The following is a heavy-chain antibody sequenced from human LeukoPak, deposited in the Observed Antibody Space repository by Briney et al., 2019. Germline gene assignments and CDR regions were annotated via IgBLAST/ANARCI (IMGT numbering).Heavy chain of an antibody. CDR3: ARDHYGDYAFDY. CDR1: GFTFSSYA. J-gene: IGHJ4*02. Sequence: GGSLRLSCTASGFTFSSYAMNWVRQAPGKGLEWVSSISSTSSYIYYADSVKGRFTISRDNAKNSLYLQMNSLTAEDTAVYYCARDHYGDYAFDYWGQGTLVTVSS. D-gene: IGHD4-17*01. CDR2: ISSTSSYI. V-gene: IGHV3-21*01.